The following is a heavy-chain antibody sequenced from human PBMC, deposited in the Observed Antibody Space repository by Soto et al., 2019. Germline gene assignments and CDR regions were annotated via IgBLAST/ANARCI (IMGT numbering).Heavy chain of an antibody. J-gene: IGHJ5*02. CDR3: AKDLFGGFGEDP. CDR1: GFTFSRYA. D-gene: IGHD3-10*01. Sequence: EVQLLESGGGLVQPGGSLRLSCAASGFTFSRYAMSWVRQAPGKGLEWVSAISGSGGSTYYADSVKGRFTISRDNSKNTLYLQMNSLRAEDTAVYYCAKDLFGGFGEDPWGQGTLVTVSS. V-gene: IGHV3-23*01. CDR2: ISGSGGST.